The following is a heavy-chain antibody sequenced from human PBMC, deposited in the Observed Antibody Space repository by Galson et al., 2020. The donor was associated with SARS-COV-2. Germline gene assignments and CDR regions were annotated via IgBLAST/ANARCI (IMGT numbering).Heavy chain of an antibody. CDR3: AREGAERGGRSDYYYYGMDV. CDR2: IYYSGST. J-gene: IGHJ6*02. CDR1: GGSISSYY. V-gene: IGHV4-59*01. Sequence: ASETLSLTCTVSGGSISSYYWSWIRQPPGKGLEWIGYIYYSGSTNYNPSLKSRVTISVDTSKNQFSLKLSSVTAADTAVYYCAREGAERGGRSDYYYYGMDVWGQGTTVTVSS. D-gene: IGHD1-1*01.